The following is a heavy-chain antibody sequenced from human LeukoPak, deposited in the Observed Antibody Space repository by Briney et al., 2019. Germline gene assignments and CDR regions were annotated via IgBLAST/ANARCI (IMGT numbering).Heavy chain of an antibody. V-gene: IGHV4-59*08. CDR3: ARHHGMDSSGWYSAFDI. CDR1: GGSFSGYY. Sequence: PSETLSLTCAVYGGSFSGYYWSWIRQPPGKGLEWIGYIYYSGSTNYNPSLKSRVTISVDTSKNQFSLKLSSVTAADTAVYYCARHHGMDSSGWYSAFDIWGQGTMVTVSS. J-gene: IGHJ3*02. CDR2: IYYSGST. D-gene: IGHD6-19*01.